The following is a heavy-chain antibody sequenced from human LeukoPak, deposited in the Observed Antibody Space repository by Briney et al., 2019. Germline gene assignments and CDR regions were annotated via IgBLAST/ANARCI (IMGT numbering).Heavy chain of an antibody. CDR2: INHSGIT. V-gene: IGHV4-34*01. J-gene: IGHJ4*02. D-gene: IGHD3-3*01. CDR1: GGSFSGYY. Sequence: PSETPSLTCTVYGGSFSGYYWSWIRQPPGKGLQWIGEINHSGITNYNPSLKSRVTISVDTSKDQFSLKLSSVTAADTAVYYCASQLLWSGHKYWGQGTLVTVSS. CDR3: ASQLLWSGHKY.